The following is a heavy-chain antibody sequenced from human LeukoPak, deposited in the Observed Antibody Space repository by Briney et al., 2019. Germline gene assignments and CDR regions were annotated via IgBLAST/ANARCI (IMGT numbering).Heavy chain of an antibody. V-gene: IGHV3-49*03. CDR2: IRSKAYGGTT. Sequence: GGSLRLSCTASGIKFGDYAMTWFRQAPGRGLEWVSFIRSKAYGGTTEYAASVKGRFTISRGDSKSIAYLQMNSLKTEDTAVYYCTRSAIVVDHDDYWGQGTLVTVSS. CDR1: GIKFGDYA. CDR3: TRSAIVVDHDDY. D-gene: IGHD3-22*01. J-gene: IGHJ4*02.